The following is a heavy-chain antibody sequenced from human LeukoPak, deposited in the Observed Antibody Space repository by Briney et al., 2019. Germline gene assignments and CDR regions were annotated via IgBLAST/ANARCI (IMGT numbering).Heavy chain of an antibody. Sequence: GGSLRLSCAASGFTFSSYWMSWVRQAPGKGLEWVSSISSSSSYIYYADSVKGRFTISRDNAKNSLYLQMNSLRAEDTAVYYCARDSYSSGWQLTDYWGQGTLVTVSS. CDR1: GFTFSSYW. V-gene: IGHV3-21*01. J-gene: IGHJ4*02. D-gene: IGHD6-19*01. CDR2: ISSSSSYI. CDR3: ARDSYSSGWQLTDY.